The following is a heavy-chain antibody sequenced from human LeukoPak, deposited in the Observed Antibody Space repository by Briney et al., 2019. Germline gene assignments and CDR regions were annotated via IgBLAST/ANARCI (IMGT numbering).Heavy chain of an antibody. CDR3: ARTAARRFDY. V-gene: IGHV1-46*01. Sequence: GSVKVSCKASGYTFPSYFMHSVRQAPGQGLEWMGIINPTGGSTTYAQKFQGRVTMTRDTSTSTVYMELSSLRSDDTAVYYCARTAARRFDYWGQGTLVTVSS. CDR2: INPTGGST. J-gene: IGHJ4*02. CDR1: GYTFPSYF. D-gene: IGHD6-6*01.